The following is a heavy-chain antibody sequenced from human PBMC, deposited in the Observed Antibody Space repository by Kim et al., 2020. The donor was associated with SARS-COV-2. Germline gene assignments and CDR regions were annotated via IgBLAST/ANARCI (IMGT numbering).Heavy chain of an antibody. CDR1: GFTFDDYA. V-gene: IGHV3-9*01. Sequence: GGSLRLSCAASGFTFDDYAMHWVRQAPGKGLEWVSGISWNSGSIGYADSVKGRFTISRDNAKNSLYLQMNSLRAEDTALYYCAKDIPDGAMVRGVINWGQGTLVTVSS. D-gene: IGHD3-10*01. CDR3: AKDIPDGAMVRGVIN. J-gene: IGHJ4*02. CDR2: ISWNSGSI.